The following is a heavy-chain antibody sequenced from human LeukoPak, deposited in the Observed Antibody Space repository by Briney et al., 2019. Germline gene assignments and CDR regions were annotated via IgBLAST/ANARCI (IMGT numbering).Heavy chain of an antibody. CDR3: ARVDYGGNSWNWFDP. J-gene: IGHJ5*02. CDR1: GFTFNIYA. Sequence: PGGSLRLSCVASGFTFNIYAMHWVRHAPGKGLDWVALLAYDGTNQYYADSVKGRFTISIDNSKNTLYLQMNSLRAEDTAVYYCARVDYGGNSWNWFDPWGQGTLVTVSS. CDR2: LAYDGTNQ. V-gene: IGHV3-30*14. D-gene: IGHD4-23*01.